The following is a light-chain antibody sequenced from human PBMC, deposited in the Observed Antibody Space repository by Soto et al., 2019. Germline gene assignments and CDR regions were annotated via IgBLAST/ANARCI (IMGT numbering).Light chain of an antibody. Sequence: QSVLTQPPSVSGAPGQRVTIPCTGSSSNIGAGYDVHWYQQLPGTAPKLLIYGNSNRPSGVPDRVSGSRSGTSASLAITGLQAEDEADYHCQSYDSSLSAVVFGGGTKVTVL. V-gene: IGLV1-40*01. CDR3: QSYDSSLSAVV. J-gene: IGLJ2*01. CDR2: GNS. CDR1: SSNIGAGYD.